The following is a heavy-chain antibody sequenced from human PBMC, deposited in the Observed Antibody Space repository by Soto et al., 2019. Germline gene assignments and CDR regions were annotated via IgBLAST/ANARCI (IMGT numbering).Heavy chain of an antibody. Sequence: VGSLRLSCAASGFTFSSYAMHWVRQAPGKGLEWVAVISYDGSNKYYADSVKGRFTISRDNSKNTLYLQMSSLRAEDAAVYYCARATAESDIVLMVYAADYWGQGTLVTVSS. J-gene: IGHJ4*02. CDR3: ARATAESDIVLMVYAADY. V-gene: IGHV3-30-3*01. CDR2: ISYDGSNK. D-gene: IGHD2-8*01. CDR1: GFTFSSYA.